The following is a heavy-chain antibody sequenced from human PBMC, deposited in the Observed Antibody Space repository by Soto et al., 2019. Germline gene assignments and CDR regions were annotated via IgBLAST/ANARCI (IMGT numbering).Heavy chain of an antibody. CDR3: AGRLTTAASIDY. V-gene: IGHV3-53*01. J-gene: IGHJ4*02. CDR2: VHGGGST. D-gene: IGHD3-16*01. Sequence: VQLVESGGGLIQPGGSLRLSCAASGFTVSNNHMTWVRQAAGKGLELVSFVHGGGSTSYADSVKGRFTISRDNSKNTLDLQMDSLRAEDTAIYYCAGRLTTAASIDYWGRGTLVTVSS. CDR1: GFTVSNNH.